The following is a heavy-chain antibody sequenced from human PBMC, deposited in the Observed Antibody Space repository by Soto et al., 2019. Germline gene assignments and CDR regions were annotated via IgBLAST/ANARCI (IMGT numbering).Heavy chain of an antibody. CDR1: GFTFSSAA. V-gene: IGHV3-23*01. D-gene: IGHD6-19*01. CDR2: IRVGGGDT. CDR3: AKTSVGTIPTSGWCNWFDP. Sequence: EVRLLESGGGLAQPGGSRRLSCAASGFTFSSAAMNWVRQAPGKGLEWVSGIRVGGGDTFYADSVRGRFTVSRDISRNTLKLKMTSLRAEDTPKHYCAKTSVGTIPTSGWCNWFDPWGQGTMVTVSS. J-gene: IGHJ5*02.